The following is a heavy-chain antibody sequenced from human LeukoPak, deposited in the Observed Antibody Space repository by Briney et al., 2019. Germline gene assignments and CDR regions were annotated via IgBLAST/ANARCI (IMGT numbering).Heavy chain of an antibody. Sequence: GGSLKLSCAASGFTFSGSAMHWVRQASGKGLEWLGRIRSKANSYATAYAASVKGRFTISRDDSKNTAYLQMNSLRAEDTAVYYCAAKGAGTPPYWGQGTLVTVSS. CDR1: GFTFSGSA. J-gene: IGHJ4*02. D-gene: IGHD1-7*01. V-gene: IGHV3-73*01. CDR2: IRSKANSYAT. CDR3: AAKGAGTPPY.